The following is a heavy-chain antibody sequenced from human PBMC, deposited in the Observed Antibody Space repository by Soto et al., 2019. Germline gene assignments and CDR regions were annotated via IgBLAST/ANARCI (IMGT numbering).Heavy chain of an antibody. Sequence: ASETLSLTCTVSGDSINNAEYYWGWVRQTPGRGLEWIAYIYKSGSSYYNPSLRSRVTLSVDTSKNHVSLRLMSVTAADTAVYFCARLMSGYYFLDSWGQGTLVTVSS. V-gene: IGHV4-30-4*01. CDR1: GDSINNAEYY. J-gene: IGHJ4*02. CDR3: ARLMSGYYFLDS. CDR2: IYKSGSS. D-gene: IGHD3-3*01.